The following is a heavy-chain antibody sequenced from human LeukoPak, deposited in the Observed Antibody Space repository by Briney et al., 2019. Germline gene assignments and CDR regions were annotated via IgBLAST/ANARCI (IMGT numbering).Heavy chain of an antibody. J-gene: IGHJ4*02. V-gene: IGHV3-23*01. CDR3: ARDGEYYFDY. D-gene: IGHD3-10*01. CDR1: GFTFSSYA. CDR2: ISGSGGST. Sequence: GGSLRLSCAASGFTFSSYAMSWVRQAPGKGLEWVSAISGSGGSTYYADSVKGRFTMSRDNAKNSLFLQMNSLRAEDTAIYYCARDGEYYFDYWGQGTLVTVSS.